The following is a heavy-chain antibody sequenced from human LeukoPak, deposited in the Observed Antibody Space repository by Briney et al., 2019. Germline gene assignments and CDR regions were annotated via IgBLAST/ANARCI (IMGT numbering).Heavy chain of an antibody. V-gene: IGHV1-2*02. CDR1: GYTFTGYY. J-gene: IGHJ5*02. Sequence: ASVKVSCKASGYTFTGYYMHWVRQAPGQGLEWMGWINPNSGGTNYAQKFQGRVTMTRDTSISTAYMELSRLRSDDTAVYYCAGANEHSPLGMVAAGWFDPWGQGTLVTVSS. CDR2: INPNSGGT. D-gene: IGHD2-15*01. CDR3: AGANEHSPLGMVAAGWFDP.